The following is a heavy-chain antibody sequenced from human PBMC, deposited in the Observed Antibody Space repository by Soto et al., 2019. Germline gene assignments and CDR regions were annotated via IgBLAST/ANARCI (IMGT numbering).Heavy chain of an antibody. J-gene: IGHJ4*02. D-gene: IGHD3-10*01. CDR1: GGTFSSYT. Sequence: QVQLVQSGAEVKKPGSSVKVSCKASGGTFSSYTISWVRQAPGQGLEWMGRIIPILGIANYAQKFQGRVTITADKSTSTAYMELSSLRSEDTAVYYCAPHYLSGEDPVLWGQGTLVTVSS. CDR3: APHYLSGEDPVL. CDR2: IIPILGIA. V-gene: IGHV1-69*02.